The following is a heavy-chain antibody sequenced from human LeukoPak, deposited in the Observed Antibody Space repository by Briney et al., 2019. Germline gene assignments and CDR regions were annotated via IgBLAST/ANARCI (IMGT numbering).Heavy chain of an antibody. D-gene: IGHD6-13*01. Sequence: SVTVSFTASGYTFTSYAISWVRQAPGQGLEWMGGIIPIFGTANYAQKFQGRVTITADESTSTAYMELSSLRSEDTAVYYCARQTAARRDYWGPGTLVTVSS. V-gene: IGHV1-69*13. J-gene: IGHJ4*02. CDR1: GYTFTSYA. CDR2: IIPIFGTA. CDR3: ARQTAARRDY.